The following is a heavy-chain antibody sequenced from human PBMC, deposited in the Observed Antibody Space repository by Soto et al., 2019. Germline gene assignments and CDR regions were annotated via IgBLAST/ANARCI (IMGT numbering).Heavy chain of an antibody. J-gene: IGHJ6*02. CDR1: GYTLTELS. Sequence: GASVKVSCKVSGYTLTELSMHWVRQAPGKGLEWMGGFDPEDGETIYAQKFQGRVTMTEDTSTDTAYMELSSLRSEDTAVYYCATALNYYYGMDVWGQRTTVTVSS. CDR3: ATALNYYYGMDV. V-gene: IGHV1-24*01. CDR2: FDPEDGET.